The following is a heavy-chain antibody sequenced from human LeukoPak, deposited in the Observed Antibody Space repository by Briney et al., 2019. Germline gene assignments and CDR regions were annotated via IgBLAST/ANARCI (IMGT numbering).Heavy chain of an antibody. J-gene: IGHJ4*02. CDR3: ARDKSTSCYYFDY. V-gene: IGHV3-33*08. CDR2: IWYDGSYK. Sequence: GGSLRLSREASGFTFSSHGMHWVRQAPGKGLEWVAVIWYDGSYKYYADSVKGRFTISRDNSNSTLYLQMNSLRAEDTAVYYCARDKSTSCYYFDYWGQGTLVTVSS. CDR1: GFTFSSHG. D-gene: IGHD2-2*01.